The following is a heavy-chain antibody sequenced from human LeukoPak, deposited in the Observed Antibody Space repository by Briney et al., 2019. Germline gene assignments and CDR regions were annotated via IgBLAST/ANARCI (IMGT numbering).Heavy chain of an antibody. Sequence: ASVKVSCKASGYTFTSYDINWVRQATGQGLEWMGWMNANSGNTGYAQKFQGRVTITTNTSISTAYMELSSLRSEDTAVYHCARCGLAAWFDPWGQGTLVTVSS. V-gene: IGHV1-8*03. CDR1: GYTFTSYD. CDR2: MNANSGNT. CDR3: ARCGLAAWFDP. D-gene: IGHD6-19*01. J-gene: IGHJ5*02.